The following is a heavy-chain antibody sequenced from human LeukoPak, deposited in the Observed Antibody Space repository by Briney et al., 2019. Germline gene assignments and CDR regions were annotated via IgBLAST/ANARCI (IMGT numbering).Heavy chain of an antibody. CDR3: AREYSSSSGRAFDI. Sequence: GGSLRLSCAASGFTFSSYGMHWVRQAPGKGLEWVSYISSSSSTTHHADSVKGRFTISRDNGKNSLYLQMNSLRAEDTAVYYCAREYSSSSGRAFDIWGQGTMVTVSS. CDR1: GFTFSSYG. CDR2: ISSSSSTT. J-gene: IGHJ3*02. V-gene: IGHV3-48*01. D-gene: IGHD6-6*01.